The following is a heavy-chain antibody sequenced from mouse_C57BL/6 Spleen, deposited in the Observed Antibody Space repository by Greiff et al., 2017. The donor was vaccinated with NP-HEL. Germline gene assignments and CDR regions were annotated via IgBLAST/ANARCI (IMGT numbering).Heavy chain of an antibody. J-gene: IGHJ4*01. CDR1: GFTFSDYG. CDR2: ISSGSSTN. D-gene: IGHD2-4*01. CDR3: ARGGLHYAMDY. Sequence: EVKVVESGGGLVKPGGSLKLSCAASGFTFSDYGMHWVRQAPEKGLEWVAYISSGSSTNYYAATVKGRFTISRDNAKNTLFLQMTSLSSEDTAMYYCARGGLHYAMDYWGQGTSVTVSS. V-gene: IGHV5-17*01.